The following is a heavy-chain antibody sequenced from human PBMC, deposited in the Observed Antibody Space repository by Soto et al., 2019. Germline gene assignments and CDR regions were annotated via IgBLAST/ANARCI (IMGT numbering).Heavy chain of an antibody. D-gene: IGHD3-22*01. Sequence: SVKVSCKASGGTFSSYAISWVRQAPGQGLEWMGGIIPIFGTANYAQKFQGRVTITADKSTSTAYMELSSLRSEDTAVYYCARVYYYDSSGYSYYYGMDVRSEGTTVTVSS. CDR2: IIPIFGTA. J-gene: IGHJ6*04. CDR1: GGTFSSYA. CDR3: ARVYYYDSSGYSYYYGMDV. V-gene: IGHV1-69*06.